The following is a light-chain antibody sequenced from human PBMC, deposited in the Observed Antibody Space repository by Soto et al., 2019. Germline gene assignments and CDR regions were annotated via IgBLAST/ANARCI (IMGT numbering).Light chain of an antibody. CDR3: AAWDDSLSYV. CDR1: SSNIGSNT. V-gene: IGLV1-44*01. CDR2: SNN. Sequence: QSVLTQPHSSSGTPGQRVTLACSGSSSNIGSNTVNWDQQLPGTAPKLLIYSNNQRPSGVPDRFSGSKSGTSASLAISGLQSEDEADYYCAAWDDSLSYVFGTGTKLTVL. J-gene: IGLJ1*01.